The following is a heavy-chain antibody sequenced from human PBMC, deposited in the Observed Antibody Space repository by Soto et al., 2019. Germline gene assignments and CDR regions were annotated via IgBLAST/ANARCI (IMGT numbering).Heavy chain of an antibody. CDR2: ISPSNGNT. Sequence: QVQLVQSGAEVKKPGASVKVSCKASGYTFTSYGISWVRQAPGQGLEWMGWISPSNGNTNYAQKLQGRVTMTTDTSTTTAYMELRSLRSDDTAVYYCARPMTTVTQRDAFDIWGQGTMVTVSS. J-gene: IGHJ3*02. D-gene: IGHD4-17*01. V-gene: IGHV1-18*01. CDR1: GYTFTSYG. CDR3: ARPMTTVTQRDAFDI.